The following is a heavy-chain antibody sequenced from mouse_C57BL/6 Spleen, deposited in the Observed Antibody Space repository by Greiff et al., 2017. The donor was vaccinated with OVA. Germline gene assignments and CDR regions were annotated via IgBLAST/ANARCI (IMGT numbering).Heavy chain of an antibody. V-gene: IGHV1-39*01. CDR1: GYSFTDYN. J-gene: IGHJ2*01. D-gene: IGHD1-1*01. CDR3: AIYYYGSSYYFDY. Sequence: VQLQQSGPELVKPGASVKISCKASGYSFTDYNMNWVKQSNGKSLEWIGVIHPNYGTTSYNQKFKGKATLTVAQSSSTAYMRINRLTSVDSAVYYCAIYYYGSSYYFDYWGQGTTLTVSS. CDR2: IHPNYGTT.